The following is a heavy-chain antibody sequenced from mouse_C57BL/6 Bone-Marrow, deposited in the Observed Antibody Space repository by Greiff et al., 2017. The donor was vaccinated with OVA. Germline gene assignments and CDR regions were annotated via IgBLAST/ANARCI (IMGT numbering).Heavy chain of an antibody. CDR2: IDPETGGT. CDR1: GYTFTDYE. J-gene: IGHJ1*03. Sequence: VQGVESGAELVRPGASVTLSCKASGYTFTDYEMHWVKQTPVHGLEWIGAIDPETGGTAYNQKFKGKAILTADKSSSTAYMELRSLTSEDSAVYYCTRNPHYYGSSYWYFDVWGTGTTVTVSS. CDR3: TRNPHYYGSSYWYFDV. D-gene: IGHD1-1*01. V-gene: IGHV1-15*01.